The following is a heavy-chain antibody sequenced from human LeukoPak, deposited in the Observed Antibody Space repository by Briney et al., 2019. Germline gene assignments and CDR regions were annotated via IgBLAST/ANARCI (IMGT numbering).Heavy chain of an antibody. CDR3: ARSLGATDAFDI. CDR1: GFTFSSRDW. D-gene: IGHD3-10*01. J-gene: IGHJ3*02. Sequence: GGSLRLSCVASGFTFSSRDWMTWVRQAPGKGLEWVSSISSSSSYIYYADSVKGRFTISRDNAKNSLYLQMNSLRAEDTAVYYCARSLGATDAFDIWGQGTMVTVSS. CDR2: ISSSSSYI. V-gene: IGHV3-21*01.